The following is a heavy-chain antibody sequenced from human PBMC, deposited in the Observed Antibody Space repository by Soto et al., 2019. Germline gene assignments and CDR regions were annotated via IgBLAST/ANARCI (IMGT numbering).Heavy chain of an antibody. CDR2: INSYNGNT. Sequence: ASVKVSCKASGYTFTSYGIRWVRQAPGQGLEWMGWINSYNGNTNYAQKLQGRVTFTTDTSTSTAYMELSGLRSDDTAVYYCSRVDPGEPSPFAHGGKETLVTV. J-gene: IGHJ4*02. CDR1: GYTFTSYG. V-gene: IGHV1-18*01. D-gene: IGHD3-10*01. CDR3: SRVDPGEPSPFAH.